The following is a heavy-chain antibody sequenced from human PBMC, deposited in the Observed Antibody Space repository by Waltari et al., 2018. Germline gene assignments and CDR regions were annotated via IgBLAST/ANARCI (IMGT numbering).Heavy chain of an antibody. CDR1: GFTFSSYS. V-gene: IGHV3-48*04. Sequence: EVQLVESGGGLVQPGGSLRLSCAASGFTFSSYSMNWVRQAPGKGLEWVSYISSSSTIYYADSVKGRFTISRDNAKNSLYLQMNSLRVEDTAVYYCARGSGGNYGYWGQGTLVTVSS. J-gene: IGHJ4*02. D-gene: IGHD2-15*01. CDR3: ARGSGGNYGY. CDR2: ISSSSTI.